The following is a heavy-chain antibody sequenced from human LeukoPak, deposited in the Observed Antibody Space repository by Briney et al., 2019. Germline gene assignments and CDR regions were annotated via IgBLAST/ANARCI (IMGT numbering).Heavy chain of an antibody. CDR1: GGSISSNY. V-gene: IGHV4-4*09. D-gene: IGHD7-27*01. J-gene: IGHJ4*02. CDR2: INTSGST. CDR3: ARRGNWGFFDY. Sequence: SETLSLTCTVCGGSISSNYWSWIRQPPGKGLEWIGYINTSGSTNYNPSLKSRVSISLDTSRNQFSLKLTSVTAADTAVYYCARRGNWGFFDYWGQGILVSVSS.